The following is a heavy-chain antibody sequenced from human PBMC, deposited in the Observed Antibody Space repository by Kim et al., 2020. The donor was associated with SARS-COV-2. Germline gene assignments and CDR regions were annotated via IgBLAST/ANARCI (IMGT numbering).Heavy chain of an antibody. CDR3: ARGNSYEQWLGSDSGY. V-gene: IGHV3-30-3*01. D-gene: IGHD6-19*01. CDR2: ISYDGSNK. CDR1: GFTFSSYA. J-gene: IGHJ4*02. Sequence: GGSLRLSCAASGFTFSSYAMHWVRQAPGKGLEWVAVISYDGSNKYYADSVKGRFTISRDNSKNTLYLQMNSLRAEDTAVYYCARGNSYEQWLGSDSGYWGQGTLVTVSS.